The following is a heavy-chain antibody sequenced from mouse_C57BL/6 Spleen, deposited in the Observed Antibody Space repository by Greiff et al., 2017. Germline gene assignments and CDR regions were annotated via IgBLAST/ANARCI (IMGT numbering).Heavy chain of an antibody. J-gene: IGHJ1*03. CDR3: ARDRDYSNPGYFDV. V-gene: IGHV5-4*01. D-gene: IGHD2-5*01. Sequence: EVMLVESGGGLVKPGGSLKLSCAASGFTFSSYAMSWVRQTPEKRLEWVATISDGGSYTNYPDNVKGRVTIARDNANNTLYLQMSNLKSEDTAMYYCARDRDYSNPGYFDVWGTGTTVTVSS. CDR2: ISDGGSYT. CDR1: GFTFSSYA.